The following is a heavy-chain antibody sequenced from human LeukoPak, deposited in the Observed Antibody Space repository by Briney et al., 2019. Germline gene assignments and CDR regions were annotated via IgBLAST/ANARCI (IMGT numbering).Heavy chain of an antibody. CDR1: GFTFSSYW. V-gene: IGHV3-7*01. J-gene: IGHJ4*02. CDR2: IKQDGSEK. D-gene: IGHD3-10*01. CDR3: AGGRSGSYPDY. Sequence: GGSLRLSCAASGFTFSSYWMSWVRQAPGKGLEWVANIKQDGSEKYYVDSVKGRFTISRDNSKNTLYLQMNSLRAEDTAVYYCAGGRSGSYPDYWGQGTLVTVSS.